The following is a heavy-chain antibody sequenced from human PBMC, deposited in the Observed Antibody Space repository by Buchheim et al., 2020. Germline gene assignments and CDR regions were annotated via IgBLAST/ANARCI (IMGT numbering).Heavy chain of an antibody. CDR2: INPNTGGT. CDR1: GYTFTGYY. V-gene: IGHV1-2*02. CDR3: ARAIRGLLRFLEWSPFDY. J-gene: IGHJ4*02. D-gene: IGHD3-3*01. Sequence: QVHLVQSGAEMKKPGASVKVSCKASGYTFTGYYIYWVRQAPGQGLEWMGWINPNTGGTNYAQKFQGRVTMTRDTSISTAYMELSRLRSDDTAVYYCARAIRGLLRFLEWSPFDYWGQGTL.